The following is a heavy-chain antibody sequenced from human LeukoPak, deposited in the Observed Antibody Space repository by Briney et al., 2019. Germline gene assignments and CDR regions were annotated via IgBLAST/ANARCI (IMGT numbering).Heavy chain of an antibody. Sequence: SVPVSCTASGGTFTDYRINLVRQAPGPGHEWMGGVIPSFGTANYTQKFQGRVTLCADESTSTAYMELSTVTAEDTAVYYCVSYCINSNCYLALGGFEILGQGGMVIVS. CDR1: GGTFTDYR. V-gene: IGHV1-69*13. D-gene: IGHD1-26*01. CDR2: VIPSFGTA. CDR3: VSYCINSNCYLALGGFEI. J-gene: IGHJ3*02.